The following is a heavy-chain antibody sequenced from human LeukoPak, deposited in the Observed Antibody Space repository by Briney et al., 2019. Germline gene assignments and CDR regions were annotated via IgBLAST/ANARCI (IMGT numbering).Heavy chain of an antibody. D-gene: IGHD6-19*01. J-gene: IGHJ2*01. CDR2: INHSGST. CDR1: GGSFSGYY. CDR3: ARGGCGWYSGGYWYFDL. Sequence: SETLSLTCAVYGGSFSGYYWSWIRQPPGKGLEWTGEINHSGSTNYNPSLKSRVTISVDTSKNQFSLKLSSVTAADTAVYYCARGGCGWYSGGYWYFDLWGRGTLVTVSS. V-gene: IGHV4-34*01.